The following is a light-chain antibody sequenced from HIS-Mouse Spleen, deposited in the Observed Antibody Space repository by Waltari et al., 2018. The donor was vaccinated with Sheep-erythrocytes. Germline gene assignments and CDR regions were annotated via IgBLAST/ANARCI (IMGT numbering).Light chain of an antibody. CDR2: EVS. J-gene: IGLJ3*02. CDR1: SSDVAGYTY. Sequence: QSALTQPPSASGSPGQSVTISCPGTSSDVAGYTYVSWYQQHPGKAPKLMIYEVSKRPSGVPDRFSGSKSGNTASLTVSGLQAEDEADYYCSSYAGSNNWVFGGGTKLTVL. V-gene: IGLV2-8*01. CDR3: SSYAGSNNWV.